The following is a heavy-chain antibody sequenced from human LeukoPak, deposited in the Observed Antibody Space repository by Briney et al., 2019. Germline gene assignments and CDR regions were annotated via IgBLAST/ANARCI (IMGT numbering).Heavy chain of an antibody. V-gene: IGHV4-59*01. CDR2: IYYSGST. D-gene: IGHD3-22*01. CDR1: GGSISSYY. J-gene: IGHJ4*02. CDR3: ARTTESYDRSGYWVYYFDY. Sequence: SETLCLTCTASGGSISSYYWSWIRQPPGKGLEWVGYIYYSGSTNYNPSLMSRVTISVDTSKNQFSLKLSSVTAADTAVYYCARTTESYDRSGYWVYYFDYWGQGTLVTVSS.